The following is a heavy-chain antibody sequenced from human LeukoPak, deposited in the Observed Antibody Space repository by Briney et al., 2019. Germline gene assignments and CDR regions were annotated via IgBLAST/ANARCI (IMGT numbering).Heavy chain of an antibody. D-gene: IGHD1-14*01. J-gene: IGHJ3*02. Sequence: PGGSLRLSCAASGFTVSSNYMSWVRQAPGKGLEWVSLIYSGGSTYYADSVKGRFTISRDNAKNSLYLQMNSLKAEDTAVYYCARVDRDGGDAFDIWGQGTMVTVSS. V-gene: IGHV3-53*01. CDR3: ARVDRDGGDAFDI. CDR2: IYSGGST. CDR1: GFTVSSNY.